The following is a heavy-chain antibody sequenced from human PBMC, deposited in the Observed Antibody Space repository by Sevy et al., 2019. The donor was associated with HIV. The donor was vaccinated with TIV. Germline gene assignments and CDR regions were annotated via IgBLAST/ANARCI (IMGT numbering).Heavy chain of an antibody. V-gene: IGHV1-18*01. J-gene: IGHJ3*02. CDR2: ICAYNGNT. CDR3: ASQNSTYYYDSSGYPLDI. Sequence: ASVKVSCKASGYTFTSYGISWVRQAPGQGLEWMGWICAYNGNTNYAQKLQGRVTMTTDTSTSTAYMELRSLRSDDTAVYYCASQNSTYYYDSSGYPLDIWGQGTMVTVSS. CDR1: GYTFTSYG. D-gene: IGHD3-22*01.